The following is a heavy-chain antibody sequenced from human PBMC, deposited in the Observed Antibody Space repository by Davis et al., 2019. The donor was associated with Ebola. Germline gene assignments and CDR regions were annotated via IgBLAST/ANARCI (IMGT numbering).Heavy chain of an antibody. Sequence: GESLKISCKASGDSSNSYWIAWVRQMPGQGLEWMGIINPGDSDTLYSPSFQGQVTISADKSISTAYLQWSSLKASDTAMYYCARHGSIVGGEGFDYWGQGTLVTVSS. V-gene: IGHV5-51*01. J-gene: IGHJ4*02. CDR3: ARHGSIVGGEGFDY. CDR1: GDSSNSYW. CDR2: INPGDSDT. D-gene: IGHD1-26*01.